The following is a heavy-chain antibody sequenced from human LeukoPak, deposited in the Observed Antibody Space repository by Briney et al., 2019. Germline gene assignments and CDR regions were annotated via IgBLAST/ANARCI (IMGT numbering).Heavy chain of an antibody. J-gene: IGHJ3*02. Sequence: GGSLRLSCAASGFTFGDYAMHWVRQAPGKGLEWVSGIRWNSGSIVYADSVKGRFTISRDNAKNSLHLQMNSLRAEDMALYYCAKLRSGSFDIWGQGTMVTVSS. CDR1: GFTFGDYA. CDR3: AKLRSGSFDI. V-gene: IGHV3-9*03. CDR2: IRWNSGSI.